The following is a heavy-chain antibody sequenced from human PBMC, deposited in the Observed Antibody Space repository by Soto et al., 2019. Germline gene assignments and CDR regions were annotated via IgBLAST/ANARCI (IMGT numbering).Heavy chain of an antibody. CDR3: AKEGVVPAAIHDPGATWVWYFDL. V-gene: IGHV3-30*18. D-gene: IGHD2-2*01. Sequence: QVQLVESGGGVVQPGRSLRLSCAASGFTFSSYGMHWVRQAPGKGLEWVAVISYDGSNKYYADSVKGRFTISRDNSKNTLYLQMNSLRAEDTAVYYCAKEGVVPAAIHDPGATWVWYFDLRGRGTLVTVSS. J-gene: IGHJ2*01. CDR2: ISYDGSNK. CDR1: GFTFSSYG.